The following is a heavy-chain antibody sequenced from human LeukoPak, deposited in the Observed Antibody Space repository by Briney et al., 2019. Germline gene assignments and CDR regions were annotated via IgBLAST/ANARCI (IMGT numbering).Heavy chain of an antibody. J-gene: IGHJ3*02. D-gene: IGHD3-10*01. CDR1: GFTLSSYA. CDR2: ISYDGSNT. CDR3: AREGPERELLWFGEAARGAFDI. V-gene: IGHV3-30-3*01. Sequence: GRSLRPSCAASGFTLSSYATHWVSQAPGKGLEWVAVISYDGSNTYYADSVKGRFTISRDNSKNTLYLQMNSLRAEDTAVYYCAREGPERELLWFGEAARGAFDIWGQGTMVTVSS.